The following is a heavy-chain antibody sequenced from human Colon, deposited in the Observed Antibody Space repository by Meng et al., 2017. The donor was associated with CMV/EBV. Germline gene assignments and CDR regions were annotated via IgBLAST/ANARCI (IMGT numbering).Heavy chain of an antibody. CDR1: GYTFSDYH. CDR3: ARDPSGSRVPFDY. V-gene: IGHV1-2*02. D-gene: IGHD1-26*01. CDR2: INSNSGAT. Sequence: QVQLVQCGAEVKKPGASVKVSCKTSGYTFSDYHIHWVRQAPGQGLEWMGWINSNSGATDYAQKFQGRFTMTRDTSITTVYMELSSLRSDDTAVYYCARDPSGSRVPFDYWGQGSLVTVFS. J-gene: IGHJ4*02.